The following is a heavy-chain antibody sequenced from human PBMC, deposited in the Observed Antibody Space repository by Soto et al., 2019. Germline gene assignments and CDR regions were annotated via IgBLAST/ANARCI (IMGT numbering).Heavy chain of an antibody. CDR3: ARDGANYDSSGYCDY. CDR1: GFTFSSYG. Sequence: LRLSCAASGFTFSSYGMHWVRQAPGKGLEWVAVIWYDGSNKYYADSVKGRFTISRDNSKNTLYLQMNSLRAEDTAVYYCARDGANYDSSGYCDYWGQGTLVTVSS. V-gene: IGHV3-33*01. CDR2: IWYDGSNK. J-gene: IGHJ4*02. D-gene: IGHD3-22*01.